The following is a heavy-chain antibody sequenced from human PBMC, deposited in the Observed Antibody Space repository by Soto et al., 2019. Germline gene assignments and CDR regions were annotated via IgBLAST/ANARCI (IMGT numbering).Heavy chain of an antibody. CDR1: GGSFSGYY. Sequence: SETLSLTCAVYGGSFSGYYWSWIRQPPGKGLEWIGEINHSGSTNYNPSLKSRVTISVDTSKNQFSLKLSSVTAADTAVYYCARGLVGYAIDYDYWGQGTLVTVS. D-gene: IGHD2-8*02. V-gene: IGHV4-34*01. J-gene: IGHJ4*02. CDR2: INHSGST. CDR3: ARGLVGYAIDYDY.